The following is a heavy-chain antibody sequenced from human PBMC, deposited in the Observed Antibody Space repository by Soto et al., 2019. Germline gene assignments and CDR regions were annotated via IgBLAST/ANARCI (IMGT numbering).Heavy chain of an antibody. CDR2: VSHDGRNT. Sequence: VQLVESGGGVVQPGRSLRLSCAASGFTFSDYAMHWVRQAPGKGLEWVAVVSHDGRNTHYADSVKGLFTISRASSKNTVSLELTRLRAEDTVVYYCAKGGRQWLVTSDFKYWGQGALVTVSS. J-gene: IGHJ4*02. V-gene: IGHV3-30*18. D-gene: IGHD6-19*01. CDR3: AKGGRQWLVTSDFKY. CDR1: GFTFSDYA.